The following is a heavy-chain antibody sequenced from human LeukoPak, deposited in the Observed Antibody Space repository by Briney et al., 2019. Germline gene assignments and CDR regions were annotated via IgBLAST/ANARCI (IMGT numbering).Heavy chain of an antibody. J-gene: IGHJ4*02. Sequence: GESLQISCKGSGSSFTSYWISWVRQLPGKGLEWMGRIDPSDSYTNYSPSFQGHVTISADKSISTAYLQWSSLKASDTAMYYCARQASQPGIAAAGTLDYWGQGTLVTVSS. CDR1: GSSFTSYW. V-gene: IGHV5-10-1*01. CDR2: IDPSDSYT. D-gene: IGHD6-13*01. CDR3: ARQASQPGIAAAGTLDY.